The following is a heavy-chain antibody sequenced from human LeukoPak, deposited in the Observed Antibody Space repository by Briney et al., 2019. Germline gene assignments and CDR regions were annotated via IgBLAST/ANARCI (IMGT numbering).Heavy chain of an antibody. V-gene: IGHV4-59*08. D-gene: IGHD3-10*01. CDR3: ARHYYSSGSFEY. J-gene: IGHJ4*02. CDR2: IYYSGST. Sequence: AETLSLTCTVSDGSISSYYWSWIRQPPGKGLEWIGYIYYSGSTNYNPSLKSRVTISVDTSKNQFSLKLSSVTAADTAVYYCARHYYSSGSFEYWGQGTLVTVSS. CDR1: DGSISSYY.